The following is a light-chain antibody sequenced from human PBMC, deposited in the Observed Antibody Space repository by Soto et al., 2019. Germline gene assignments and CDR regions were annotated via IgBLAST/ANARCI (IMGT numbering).Light chain of an antibody. V-gene: IGLV2-8*01. CDR3: CSYADNTDYV. CDR2: EVT. CDR1: SSDVGAYNY. Sequence: QSVLTQPPSASGSLGQSVTISCTGTSSDVGAYNYVSWYQQHPGKAPKLMIYEVTRRPSGVPDRFSGSKSGNTASLNASGLQAEDEADYYCCSYADNTDYVFGTGTKVTVL. J-gene: IGLJ1*01.